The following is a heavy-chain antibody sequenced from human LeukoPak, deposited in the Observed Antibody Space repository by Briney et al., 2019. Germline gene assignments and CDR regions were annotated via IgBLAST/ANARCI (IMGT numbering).Heavy chain of an antibody. CDR3: ARRTYYDTLTGYNYWYFDL. Sequence: PSETLSLTCTVSGVSISGYYWSWVRQPPGKGLEWIGYIYYTGSTDYNPSLKSRVTMSVDTSKNQFSLNLRSVTATDTAVYYCARRTYYDTLTGYNYWYFDLWGRGTLVTVSS. J-gene: IGHJ2*01. CDR2: IYYTGST. V-gene: IGHV4-59*01. D-gene: IGHD3-9*01. CDR1: GVSISGYY.